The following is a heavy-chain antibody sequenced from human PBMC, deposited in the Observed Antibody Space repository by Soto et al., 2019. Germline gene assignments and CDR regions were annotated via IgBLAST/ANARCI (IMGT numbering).Heavy chain of an antibody. CDR3: ARDQERFLEWLLLDYYYYGMDV. V-gene: IGHV1-46*01. CDR2: INPSGGST. CDR1: GYTFTSYY. D-gene: IGHD3-3*01. Sequence: QVQLMQSGAEVKKPGASVKVSCKASGYTFTSYYMHWVRQAPGQGLKWMGIINPSGGSTSYAQKFQGRVTMTRDTSTSTVYMELSSLRSEDTAVYYCARDQERFLEWLLLDYYYYGMDVWGQGTTVTVSS. J-gene: IGHJ6*02.